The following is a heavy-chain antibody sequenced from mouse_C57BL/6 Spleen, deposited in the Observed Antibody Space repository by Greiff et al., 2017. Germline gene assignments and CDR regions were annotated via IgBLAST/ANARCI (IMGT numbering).Heavy chain of an antibody. Sequence: DVKLQESGPGLVKPSQSLSLTCSVTGYSITSGYYWNWIRQFPGNKLEWMGYISYDGSNNYNPSLKNRISITRDTSKNQFFLKLNSVTTEDTATYYCARGDGGFDYWGQGTTLTVSS. CDR3: ARGDGGFDY. J-gene: IGHJ2*01. D-gene: IGHD3-3*01. CDR2: ISYDGSN. CDR1: GYSITSGYY. V-gene: IGHV3-6*01.